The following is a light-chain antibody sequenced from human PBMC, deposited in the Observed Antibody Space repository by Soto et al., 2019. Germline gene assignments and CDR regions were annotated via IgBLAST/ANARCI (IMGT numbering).Light chain of an antibody. Sequence: EIVLTQSPGTLSLSPGERATLPCTASQSVTSSCLAWYQRKPGQAPRLLIHTTSIRATDIPDKFSGSGSGTDFTLTISRLEPQDSAVYYCQQCGGSPLFSFGPGTRVDI. CDR1: QSVTSSC. J-gene: IGKJ3*01. CDR3: QQCGGSPLFS. V-gene: IGKV3-20*01. CDR2: TTS.